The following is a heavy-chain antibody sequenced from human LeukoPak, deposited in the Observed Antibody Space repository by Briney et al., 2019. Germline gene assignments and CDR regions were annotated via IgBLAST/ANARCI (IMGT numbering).Heavy chain of an antibody. J-gene: IGHJ4*02. CDR1: GVSISSYY. D-gene: IGHD2-15*01. CDR3: ARDHLFCSGGNCYWTGFDY. V-gene: IGHV4-59*01. CDR2: ISNSAIT. Sequence: PSETLSLTCTVSGVSISSYYWTWIRQPPGKGLEWIGFISNSAITDYNPSLKSRVTISIDTSKNQFSLKLNSVTAADTAVYYCARDHLFCSGGNCYWTGFDYWGQGTLVTVSS.